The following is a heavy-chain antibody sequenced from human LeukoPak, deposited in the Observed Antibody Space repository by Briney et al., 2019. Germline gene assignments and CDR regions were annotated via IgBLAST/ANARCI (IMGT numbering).Heavy chain of an antibody. CDR2: ISYDGSNK. V-gene: IGHV3-30-3*01. D-gene: IGHD3-10*01. CDR3: ARRHYLHYYYGMDV. CDR1: GFTFSSYA. Sequence: PGGSLRLSCAASGFTFSSYAMHWVRQAPGKGLEWVAVISYDGSNKYYADSVKGRFTISRDNSKNTLYLQMNSLRAEDTAVYYCARRHYLHYYYGMDVWGQGTTVTVSS. J-gene: IGHJ6*02.